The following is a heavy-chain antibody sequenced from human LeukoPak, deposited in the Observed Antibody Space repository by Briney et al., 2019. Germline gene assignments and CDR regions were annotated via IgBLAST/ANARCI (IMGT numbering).Heavy chain of an antibody. J-gene: IGHJ4*02. CDR1: GYTFTNYG. CDR2: ISGYNGKT. D-gene: IGHD6-6*01. Sequence: ASVTVSCKASGYTFTNYGISWVRQAPGQGLEGMGWISGYNGKTKYAQKLQGRVTINRDSSTSTVYMELSSLRSEDTAVYSCAREYSSSSGLFAYWGQGTLVTVSS. CDR3: AREYSSSSGLFAY. V-gene: IGHV1-18*01.